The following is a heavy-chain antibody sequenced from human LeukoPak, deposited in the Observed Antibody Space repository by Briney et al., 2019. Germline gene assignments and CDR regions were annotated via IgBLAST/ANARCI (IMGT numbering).Heavy chain of an antibody. Sequence: SETLSLTCAVYGGSFSGYYWSWIRQPPGKGLEWIGEINHSGSTNYNPSLKSRVTISVDTSKNQFSLKLSSVTAADTAVYYCAGIAVAASDYWGQGTLVTVSS. CDR3: AGIAVAASDY. CDR1: GGSFSGYY. D-gene: IGHD6-19*01. V-gene: IGHV4-34*01. J-gene: IGHJ4*02. CDR2: INHSGST.